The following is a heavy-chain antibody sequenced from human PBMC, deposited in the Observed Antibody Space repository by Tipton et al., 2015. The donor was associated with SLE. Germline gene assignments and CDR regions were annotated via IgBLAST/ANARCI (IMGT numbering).Heavy chain of an antibody. Sequence: TLSLTCTVSGGSINSYYWSWIRQPPGKGLEWVGYVYSSGSSDDNPSLSSRVTISLDTSKKQFSLRLKSATAADTAVYYCARVGHGFDSSGYNSHYYYYMDVWGKGTTVTVSS. CDR3: ARVGHGFDSSGYNSHYYYYMDV. V-gene: IGHV4-59*01. J-gene: IGHJ6*03. CDR2: VYSSGSS. CDR1: GGSINSYY. D-gene: IGHD3-22*01.